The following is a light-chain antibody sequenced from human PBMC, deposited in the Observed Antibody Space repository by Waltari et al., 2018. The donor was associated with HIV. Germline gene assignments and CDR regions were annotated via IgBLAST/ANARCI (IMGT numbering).Light chain of an antibody. CDR1: SSNIGSNY. J-gene: IGLJ2*01. CDR3: AAWVDSLSVV. Sequence: QSVLTQPPSASGTPGQRVTISCSGSSSNIGSNYVYWYQQLPGTAPKLLIYRNNQRPSGVPDRFSGSKSGTSASLAISGLRSEDEADYYWAAWVDSLSVVFGGGTKLTVL. V-gene: IGLV1-47*01. CDR2: RNN.